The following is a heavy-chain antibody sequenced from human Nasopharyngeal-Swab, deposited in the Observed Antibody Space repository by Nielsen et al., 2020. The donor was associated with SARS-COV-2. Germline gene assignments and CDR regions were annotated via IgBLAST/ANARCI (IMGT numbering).Heavy chain of an antibody. CDR3: ARESASSGWSDDAFDI. CDR2: TYYRSKWYN. V-gene: IGHV6-1*01. Sequence: SQTLSLTGAISGDSVSSNSAAWNWIRQYPSRGLEWLGRTYYRSKWYNDYAVSVKSRITINPDTSKNQFSLQLNSVTPEDTAVYYCARESASSGWSDDAFDIWGQGTMVTVSS. J-gene: IGHJ3*02. D-gene: IGHD6-19*01. CDR1: GDSVSSNSAA.